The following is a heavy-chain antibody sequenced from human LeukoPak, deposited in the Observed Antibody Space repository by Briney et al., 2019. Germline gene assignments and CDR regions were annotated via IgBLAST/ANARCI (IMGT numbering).Heavy chain of an antibody. D-gene: IGHD3-3*01. V-gene: IGHV3-33*06. Sequence: GRSLRLSCAASGFTFSSYGMHWVRQAPGKGLEWVAVIWYDGSNKYYADSVKGRFTISRDNSKNTLYLQMNSLRAEDTAVYYCAKVLWGSYDFWSGYPDYWGQGTLVTVSS. CDR3: AKVLWGSYDFWSGYPDY. CDR2: IWYDGSNK. J-gene: IGHJ4*02. CDR1: GFTFSSYG.